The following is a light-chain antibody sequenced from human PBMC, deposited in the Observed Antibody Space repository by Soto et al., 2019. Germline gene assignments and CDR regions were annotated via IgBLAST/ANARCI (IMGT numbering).Light chain of an antibody. J-gene: IGKJ1*01. CDR3: QQYNFRCT. CDR2: AAS. Sequence: DIQMTQSPSSVSASEGDRVTITCRASQGINNWLAWYQQKPGKAPKLLIYAASSLQSGVPSRFSGSGSGTDFTLTISSLQPEDFATYYCQQYNFRCTFGPGTKVEVK. CDR1: QGINNW. V-gene: IGKV1-12*01.